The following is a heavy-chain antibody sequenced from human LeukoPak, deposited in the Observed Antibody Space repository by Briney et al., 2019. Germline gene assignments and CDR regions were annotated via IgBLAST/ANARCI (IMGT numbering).Heavy chain of an antibody. V-gene: IGHV4-59*01. CDR3: ARVAGRDGLAFAFDI. CDR2: MYYSGST. Sequence: SETLSLTCTVSGGSISSYYWSWIRQPPGKGLEWIGYMYYSGSTKYNPSLKSRVTISVDTSKIRFSLNLGSVSTPDTTVYYRARVAGRDGLAFAFDICGQRTLATVSS. J-gene: IGHJ3*02. D-gene: IGHD3-10*01. CDR1: GGSISSYY.